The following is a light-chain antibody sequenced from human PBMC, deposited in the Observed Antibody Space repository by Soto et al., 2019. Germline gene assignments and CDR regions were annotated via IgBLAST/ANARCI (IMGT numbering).Light chain of an antibody. J-gene: IGLJ3*02. CDR3: RSDTNIATWV. Sequence: QSALTQPASVSGSPGQSITISCTGTRSDVGGFDYVSWYQQHPGAATKLIIYEVTHRPSGVSNRFAGSKSGNTASLTISLLQADDEAAYYCRSDTNIATWVFGGGTKLTVL. CDR1: RSDVGGFDY. V-gene: IGLV2-14*01. CDR2: EVT.